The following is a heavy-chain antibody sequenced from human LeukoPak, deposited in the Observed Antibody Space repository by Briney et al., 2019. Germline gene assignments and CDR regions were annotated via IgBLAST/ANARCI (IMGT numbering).Heavy chain of an antibody. D-gene: IGHD6-13*01. J-gene: IGHJ4*02. Sequence: SETLSLTCTVSGGSFSSSTYHGGWILQPPGKGPEWIGTIFYTGSTYYYNPSLKSRVTISVDTSKNQFSLKLTSVTAADTAVYYCAIYIATAADYWDQGTLVTVSS. CDR2: IFYTGSTY. V-gene: IGHV4-39*01. CDR1: GGSFSSSTYH. CDR3: AIYIATAADY.